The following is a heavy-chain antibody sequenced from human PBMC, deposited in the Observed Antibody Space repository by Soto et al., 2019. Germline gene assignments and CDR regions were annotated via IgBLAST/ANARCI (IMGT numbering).Heavy chain of an antibody. J-gene: IGHJ4*02. CDR1: GGSISSSSYY. Sequence: QLQLQESGPGLVKPSETLSLTCTVSGGSISSSSYYWGWIRQPPGKGLEWIGSIYYSGSTYYNPSLKSRVTISVDTSKNQFSLKLSSVTAADTAVYYCAGGYSYGNYYGDYSPHDYWGQGTLVTVSS. CDR3: AGGYSYGNYYGDYSPHDY. CDR2: IYYSGST. V-gene: IGHV4-39*01. D-gene: IGHD5-18*01.